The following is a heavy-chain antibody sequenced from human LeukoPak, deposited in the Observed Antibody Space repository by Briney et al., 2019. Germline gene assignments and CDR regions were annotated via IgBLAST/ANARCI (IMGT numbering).Heavy chain of an antibody. CDR2: ISSSISTI. Sequence: GGSLRLSCAASGFTFSSYSMNWVRQAPGKGLEWVSYISSSISTIYYADSVKGRFTISRDNVKNSLYLQMNSLRADDTAVYYCARDWGQRNFDSWGQGTLVTVSS. CDR1: GFTFSSYS. V-gene: IGHV3-48*01. J-gene: IGHJ4*02. D-gene: IGHD7-27*01. CDR3: ARDWGQRNFDS.